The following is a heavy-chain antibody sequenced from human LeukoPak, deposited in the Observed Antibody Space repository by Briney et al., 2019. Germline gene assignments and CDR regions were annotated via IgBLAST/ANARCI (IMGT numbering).Heavy chain of an antibody. J-gene: IGHJ4*02. D-gene: IGHD3-22*01. V-gene: IGHV3-23*01. CDR3: ARDLGDSSGYPDY. CDR2: ISGSGDST. Sequence: PGGSLRLSCAASGFSFSSYAMSWVRQAPGKGLEWVSTISGSGDSTYCADSVKGRFTISRDNSKSTLYLQMNSLRAEDTAVYYCARDLGDSSGYPDYWGQGTLVTVSS. CDR1: GFSFSSYA.